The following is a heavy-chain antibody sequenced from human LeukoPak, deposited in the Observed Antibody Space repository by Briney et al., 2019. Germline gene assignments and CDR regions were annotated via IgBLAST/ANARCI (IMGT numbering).Heavy chain of an antibody. CDR1: GFTFSNYN. D-gene: IGHD3-22*01. Sequence: GGSLRLSCGASGFTFSNYNMNWVRQAPGKGLEWVSYISSSSSTIYYADSVKGRFTISRDNAKNSLYLQMNSLRAEDTAVYYCARDSLTMIVGRQKRGLDYWGQGTLVTVSS. J-gene: IGHJ4*02. CDR2: ISSSSSTI. CDR3: ARDSLTMIVGRQKRGLDY. V-gene: IGHV3-48*04.